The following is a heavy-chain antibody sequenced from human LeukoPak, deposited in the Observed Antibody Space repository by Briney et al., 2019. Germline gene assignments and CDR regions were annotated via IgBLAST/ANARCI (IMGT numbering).Heavy chain of an antibody. CDR1: GYTFTSYG. Sequence: ASVKVSCKASGYTFTSYGISWVRQAPGQRLEWMGWINADNGNTKYSQKFQGRVAITRDTSASTVYMELRGLRSEDTAEYYCARDGIVATILGTDYYYGMDVWGQGTTVTVSS. V-gene: IGHV1-18*01. J-gene: IGHJ6*02. CDR2: INADNGNT. CDR3: ARDGIVATILGTDYYYGMDV. D-gene: IGHD5-12*01.